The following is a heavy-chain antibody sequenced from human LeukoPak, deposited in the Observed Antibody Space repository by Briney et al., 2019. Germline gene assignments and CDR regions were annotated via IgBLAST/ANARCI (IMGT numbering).Heavy chain of an antibody. CDR2: IYHSGST. Sequence: SETLSLTCTVSDYSISNGYNWGWIRQPPGQGLEWIGSIYHSGSTYYNPSLKSRLTISVDTSKNQFSLKLSSVTAADTAVYYCARVSANDFDYWGQGTLVTVSS. V-gene: IGHV4-38-2*02. J-gene: IGHJ4*02. CDR1: DYSISNGYN. CDR3: ARVSANDFDY. D-gene: IGHD1-1*01.